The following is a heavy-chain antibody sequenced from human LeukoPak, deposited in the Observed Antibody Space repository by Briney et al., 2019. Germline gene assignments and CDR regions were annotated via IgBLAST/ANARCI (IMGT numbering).Heavy chain of an antibody. CDR2: ISAYNGNT. Sequence: GASVTLSCNAYAYTFTIYGISCVRQAPGHGLEWMGWISAYNGNTNYAQKLQGRVTMTRDTSTSTVYMELSSLRSEDTAVYYCARAWSYSNKRGSLSYWGQGTLVTVSS. J-gene: IGHJ4*02. CDR1: AYTFTIYG. D-gene: IGHD4-11*01. CDR3: ARAWSYSNKRGSLSY. V-gene: IGHV1-18*01.